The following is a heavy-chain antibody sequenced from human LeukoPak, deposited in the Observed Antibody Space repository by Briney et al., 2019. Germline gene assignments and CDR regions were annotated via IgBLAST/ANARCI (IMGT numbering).Heavy chain of an antibody. CDR2: VYYSGST. Sequence: SETLSLTCTVSGGSISSSSYYWGWIRQPPGKGLEWIGSVYYSGSTYYNPSLKSRVTISVDTSKNQFSLKLSSVTAADTAVYYCARGPRGTIAVAEFDYWGQGTLVTVSS. D-gene: IGHD6-19*01. CDR1: GGSISSSSYY. J-gene: IGHJ4*02. CDR3: ARGPRGTIAVAEFDY. V-gene: IGHV4-39*01.